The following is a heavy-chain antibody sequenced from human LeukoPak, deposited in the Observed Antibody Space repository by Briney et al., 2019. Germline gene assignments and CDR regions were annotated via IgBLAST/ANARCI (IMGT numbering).Heavy chain of an antibody. Sequence: GASVKVSCKASGGTFSSYAISWVRQAPGQGLEWMGGIIPIFGTANYAQKFQGRVTMTTDTSTNTAYMELRSLRSDDTAVYYCAREMAVAGSGVIDSWGQGTLVTVSS. J-gene: IGHJ4*02. V-gene: IGHV1-69*05. D-gene: IGHD6-19*01. CDR3: AREMAVAGSGVIDS. CDR1: GGTFSSYA. CDR2: IIPIFGTA.